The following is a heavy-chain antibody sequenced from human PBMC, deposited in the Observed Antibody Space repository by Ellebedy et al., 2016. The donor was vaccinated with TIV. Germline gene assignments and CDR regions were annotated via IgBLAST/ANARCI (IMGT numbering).Heavy chain of an antibody. V-gene: IGHV5-51*01. CDR3: ARPPRGTSNAKAFSF. J-gene: IGHJ3*01. Sequence: PGGSLRLSCQTSGYNFDYYWIAWVRQMPGKGLEWMGMIYAGDSESRYSPSFEGQVTFSADKSVNTVYLEWRDLKASDTAMYYCARPPRGTSNAKAFSFWGQGTMVIVSS. CDR1: GYNFDYYW. D-gene: IGHD2/OR15-2a*01. CDR2: IYAGDSES.